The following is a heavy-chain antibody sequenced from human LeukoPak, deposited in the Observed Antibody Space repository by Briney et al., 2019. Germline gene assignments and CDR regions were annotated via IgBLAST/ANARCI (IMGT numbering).Heavy chain of an antibody. J-gene: IGHJ6*02. CDR2: INHSGST. D-gene: IGHD6-13*01. V-gene: IGHV4-34*01. CDR3: ASYTGSSWPGLYYYYGMDV. Sequence: KPSETLSLTCAVYGVSFSGYYWSWIRQPPGKGLEWIGEINHSGSTNYNPSLKSRVTISVDTSKNQFSLKLSSVTAADTAVYYCASYTGSSWPGLYYYYGMDVWGQGTTVTVSS. CDR1: GVSFSGYY.